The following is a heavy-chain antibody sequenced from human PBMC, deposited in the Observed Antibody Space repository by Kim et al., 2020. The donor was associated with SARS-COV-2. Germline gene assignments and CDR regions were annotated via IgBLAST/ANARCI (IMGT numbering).Heavy chain of an antibody. D-gene: IGHD5-12*01. V-gene: IGHV3-23*01. CDR3: VKGAWLDY. Sequence: DDNTNYAEAVKGRFTVSRDNARNMLYLQGNNLRADDTAVYYGVKGAWLDYWGPGTLVTVSS. J-gene: IGHJ4*02. CDR2: DDNT.